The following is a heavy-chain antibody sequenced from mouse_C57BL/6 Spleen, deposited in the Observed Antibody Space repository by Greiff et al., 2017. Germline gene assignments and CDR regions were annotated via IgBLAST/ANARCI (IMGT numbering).Heavy chain of an antibody. Sequence: EVQLQESGGGLVKPGGSLKLSCAASGFTFSDYGMHWVRQAPEKGLEWVAYISSGSSTIYYADTVKGRFTISRDNAKNTLFLQMTSLRSEDTAMYYCARQANWAYAMDYWGQGTSVTVSS. J-gene: IGHJ4*01. CDR1: GFTFSDYG. CDR3: ARQANWAYAMDY. V-gene: IGHV5-17*01. D-gene: IGHD4-1*01. CDR2: ISSGSSTI.